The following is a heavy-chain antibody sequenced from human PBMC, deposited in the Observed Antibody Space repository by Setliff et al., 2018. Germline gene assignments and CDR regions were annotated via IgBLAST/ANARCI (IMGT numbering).Heavy chain of an antibody. CDR2: IHHSGKA. J-gene: IGHJ1*01. D-gene: IGHD1-1*01. CDR1: GGSIRGHQ. Sequence: SETLSLTCTVSGGSIRGHQWTWIRQPPGKGLEWIVNIHHSGKAYYNPSLKSRVSISVDTSKNQLSLTLSSVTAADTAVYYRVREGYSEYFQDWGRGTLVTVSS. V-gene: IGHV4-59*11. CDR3: VREGYSEYFQD.